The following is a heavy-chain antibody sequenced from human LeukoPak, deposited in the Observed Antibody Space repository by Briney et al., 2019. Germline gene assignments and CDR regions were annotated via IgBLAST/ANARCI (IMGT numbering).Heavy chain of an antibody. D-gene: IGHD2-2*01. J-gene: IGHJ5*02. CDR2: IIPMFGTP. Sequence: SVKVSCKASGGIFSSYAFNWVRQAPRQGLEWMGRIIPMFGTPNQAQKFQGRVTISADKFTRTAYMELSSLRSEDTAVYYCATWSPREYCSSTTCYDNWFDRWGQGTLVTVSS. V-gene: IGHV1-69*06. CDR3: ATWSPREYCSSTTCYDNWFDR. CDR1: GGIFSSYA.